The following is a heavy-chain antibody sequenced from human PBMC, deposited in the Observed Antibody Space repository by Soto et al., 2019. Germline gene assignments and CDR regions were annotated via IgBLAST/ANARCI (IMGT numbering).Heavy chain of an antibody. CDR3: ARGPAILNP. J-gene: IGHJ5*02. Sequence: SQXLSLTCAISGDSVSSNNAAWNWIRLSPSRGLEWLGRTYYRSKWYSVSAVSVKSRATIKPDTSKNQFSLQLNSVTPEDSGVYYCARGPAILNPWGQGIQVTVS. CDR2: TYYRSKWYS. V-gene: IGHV6-1*01. CDR1: GDSVSSNNAA.